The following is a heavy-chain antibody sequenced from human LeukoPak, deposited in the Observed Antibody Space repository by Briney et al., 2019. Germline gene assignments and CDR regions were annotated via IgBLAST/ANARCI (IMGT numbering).Heavy chain of an antibody. CDR2: ICHSGST. J-gene: IGHJ4*02. CDR1: GGSINCSNC. V-gene: IGHV4-4*02. CDR3: ARKYSSGWYRGNYFDY. D-gene: IGHD6-19*01. Sequence: SQTLSLTCSVAGGSINCSNCWSCIRLPPGKGREWIVEICHSGSTNYNPSHKSRVTISVDTSKNQFSLKLSSVTAADTAVYYCARKYSSGWYRGNYFDYWGQGTLVTVSS.